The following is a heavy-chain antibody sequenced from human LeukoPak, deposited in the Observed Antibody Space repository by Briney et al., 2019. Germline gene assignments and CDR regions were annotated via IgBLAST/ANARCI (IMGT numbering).Heavy chain of an antibody. D-gene: IGHD6-19*01. V-gene: IGHV3-21*01. CDR1: GFTFSAYS. J-gene: IGHJ5*02. Sequence: GGSLRLSCAASGFTFSAYSMIWVRQAPGKGLEWVSSIGSGGDYIYYADSVKGRFTISRDNAKNSLYLQMNSLRAEDTAVYYCAREMLAAVAAQSWGQGTLVTVSS. CDR2: IGSGGDYI. CDR3: AREMLAAVAAQS.